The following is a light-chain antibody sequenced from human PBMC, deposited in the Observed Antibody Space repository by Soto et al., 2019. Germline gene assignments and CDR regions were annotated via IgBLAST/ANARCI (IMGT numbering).Light chain of an antibody. CDR1: GSDVGAYNY. CDR2: DVT. CDR3: CSYTSSSSLV. J-gene: IGLJ1*01. Sequence: QSDLTQPASVTRSPGQSITISCTGTGSDVGAYNYVSWYQQYPGKAPKLMIYDVTSRPSGVSNRFSGSKSGNAASLTISGLQAEDEADYYCCSYTSSSSLVFGTGTKVTVL. V-gene: IGLV2-14*03.